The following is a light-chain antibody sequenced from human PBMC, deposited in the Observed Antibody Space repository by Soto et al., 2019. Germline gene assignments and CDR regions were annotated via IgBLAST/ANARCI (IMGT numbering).Light chain of an antibody. Sequence: EIVLTHSPATLSFSPLERATLXSMSSQSVSSYLAWYQQKPGQAPRLLIYDASNRATGIPARFSGSGSGTDFTLTISSLEPEDFAVYYCQQRSNWPPLTFGGGTKVDIK. CDR3: QQRSNWPPLT. J-gene: IGKJ4*01. CDR1: QSVSSY. CDR2: DAS. V-gene: IGKV3-11*01.